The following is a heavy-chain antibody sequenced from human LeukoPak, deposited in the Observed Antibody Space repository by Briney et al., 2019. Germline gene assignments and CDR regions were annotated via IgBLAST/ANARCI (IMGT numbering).Heavy chain of an antibody. CDR2: ISSSSSYI. D-gene: IGHD4-17*01. CDR3: ARVPYGDYVLPVGDERYFQH. V-gene: IGHV3-21*01. CDR1: GFTFSSYS. Sequence: GGSLRPSCAASGFTFSSYSMNWVRQAPGKGLEWVSSISSSSSYIYYADSVKGRFTISRDNAKNSLYLQMNSLRAEDTAVYYCARVPYGDYVLPVGDERYFQHWGQGTLVTVSS. J-gene: IGHJ1*01.